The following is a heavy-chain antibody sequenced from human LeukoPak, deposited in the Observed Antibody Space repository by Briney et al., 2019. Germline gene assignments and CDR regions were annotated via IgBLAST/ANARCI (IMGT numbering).Heavy chain of an antibody. V-gene: IGHV3-23*01. CDR3: ARDRLTGCSNWFDP. CDR2: VSPPGGGT. D-gene: IGHD3-9*01. CDR1: GFTFNSYN. J-gene: IGHJ5*02. Sequence: PGGSLRLSCAASGFTFNSYNMNWVRQAPGKGLEWLSGVSPPGGGTYYADSVKGRFSISRDNSKNTLYLQMNSLRAEDTAVYYCARDRLTGCSNWFDPWGQGTLVTVSS.